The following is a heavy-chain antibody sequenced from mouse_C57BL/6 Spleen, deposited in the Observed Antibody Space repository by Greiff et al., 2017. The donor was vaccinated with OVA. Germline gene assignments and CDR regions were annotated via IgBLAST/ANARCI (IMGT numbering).Heavy chain of an antibody. D-gene: IGHD4-1*01. Sequence: EVQVVESGGGLVKPGGSLKLSCAASGFTFSSYAMSWVRQTPEKRLEWVATISDGGSYTYYPDNVKGRFTISRDNAKNNLYLQMSHLKSEDTAMYYCARAGRVWYFDVWGTGTTVTVSS. J-gene: IGHJ1*03. CDR3: ARAGRVWYFDV. CDR1: GFTFSSYA. CDR2: ISDGGSYT. V-gene: IGHV5-4*01.